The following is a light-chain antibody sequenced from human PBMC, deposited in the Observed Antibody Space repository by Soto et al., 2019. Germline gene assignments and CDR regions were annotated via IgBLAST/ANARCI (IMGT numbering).Light chain of an antibody. CDR2: EVS. CDR3: CSYGGSYG. V-gene: IGLV2-23*02. CDR1: SSDVGSYNL. Sequence: QSVLTQPASVSGSPGQSITISCTGTSSDVGSYNLVSWYQQHPGKAPKVMIYEVSKRPSGVSNRFSGSKSGNTASLTISGLQAEDEADYYCCSYGGSYGSGTGTKVTVL. J-gene: IGLJ1*01.